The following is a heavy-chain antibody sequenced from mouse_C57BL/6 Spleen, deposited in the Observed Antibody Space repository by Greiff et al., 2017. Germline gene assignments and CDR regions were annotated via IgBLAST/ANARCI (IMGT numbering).Heavy chain of an antibody. D-gene: IGHD2-4*01. CDR3: ARAPYYDYGFDY. CDR2: IHPNSGST. Sequence: VQLQQPGAELVKPGASVKLSCKASGYTFTSYWMHWVKQRPGQGLEWIGMIHPNSGSTNYNEKFKNKATLTVDKSSSTAYMQLSSLTSEDSAVYYCARAPYYDYGFDYWGQGTTLTVSS. CDR1: GYTFTSYW. J-gene: IGHJ2*01. V-gene: IGHV1-64*01.